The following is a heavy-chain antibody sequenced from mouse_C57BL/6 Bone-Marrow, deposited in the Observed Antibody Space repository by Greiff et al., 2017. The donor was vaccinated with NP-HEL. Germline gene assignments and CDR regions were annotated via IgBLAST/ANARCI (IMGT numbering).Heavy chain of an antibody. CDR3: ARYIDYDGYWYFDV. J-gene: IGHJ1*03. Sequence: DVKLVESGGGLVQPGGSLSLSCAASGFTFTDYYMSWVRQPPGKALEWLGFIRNKANGYTTEYSASVKGRFTISSDNSQSILYLQMNALRAEDSATYYCARYIDYDGYWYFDVWGTGTTVTVSS. D-gene: IGHD2-3*01. CDR2: IRNKANGYTT. CDR1: GFTFTDYY. V-gene: IGHV7-3*01.